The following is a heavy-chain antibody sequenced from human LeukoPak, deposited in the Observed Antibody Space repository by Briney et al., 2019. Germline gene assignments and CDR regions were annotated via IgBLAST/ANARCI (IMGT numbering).Heavy chain of an antibody. D-gene: IGHD1-26*01. J-gene: IGHJ6*03. CDR3: ARDGNPPLIVGAPYYYYYMDV. V-gene: IGHV3-30-3*01. Sequence: SGGSLRLSCAASGFTFSSYAMHWVRQAPGKGLEWVAVISHDGSNKYYADSVKGRFTISRDNSKNTLYLQMNSLRAEDTAVYYCARDGNPPLIVGAPYYYYYMDVWGKGTTVTVSS. CDR1: GFTFSSYA. CDR2: ISHDGSNK.